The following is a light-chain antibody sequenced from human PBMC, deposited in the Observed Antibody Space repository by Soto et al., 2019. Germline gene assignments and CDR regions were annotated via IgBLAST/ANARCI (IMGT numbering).Light chain of an antibody. CDR3: QKYHSAPLT. CDR1: QAINNY. V-gene: IGKV1-27*01. J-gene: IGKJ4*01. Sequence: VGDRVTIRCRASQAINNYLAWYQQKPGKVPKLLIYTASTLQSGVPSRFSGSGSGTDFTLTISSLQPEDVATYYCQKYHSAPLTFGGGTKVDIK. CDR2: TAS.